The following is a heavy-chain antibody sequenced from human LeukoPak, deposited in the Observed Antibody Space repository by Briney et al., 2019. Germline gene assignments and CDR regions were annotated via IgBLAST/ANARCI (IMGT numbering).Heavy chain of an antibody. J-gene: IGHJ4*02. D-gene: IGHD5-18*01. CDR1: GFTFSSYS. Sequence: GGSLRLSCAASGFTFSSYSMNWVRQAPGKGLEWVSYISSSSSTIYYADSVKGRFTISRDNAKNSLYLQMNSLRAEDTAVYYCARVYSYVPDYWGQGTLVTVSS. CDR2: ISSSSSTI. V-gene: IGHV3-48*04. CDR3: ARVYSYVPDY.